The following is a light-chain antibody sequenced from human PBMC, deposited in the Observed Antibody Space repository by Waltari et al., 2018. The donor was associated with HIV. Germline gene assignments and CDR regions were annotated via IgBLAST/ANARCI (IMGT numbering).Light chain of an antibody. J-gene: IGKJ1*01. CDR1: QSILYTSNNQNY. CDR2: WAS. CDR3: QQYYNTPLT. Sequence: DIVMAQSPDSLAVSLGERATINCKSSQSILYTSNNQNYLAWYQQKPGQPPKLLIYWASSRESGVPDRFSGSGSGTEFTLTITSLQAEDVAVYYCQQYYNTPLTFGQGTKVEIK. V-gene: IGKV4-1*01.